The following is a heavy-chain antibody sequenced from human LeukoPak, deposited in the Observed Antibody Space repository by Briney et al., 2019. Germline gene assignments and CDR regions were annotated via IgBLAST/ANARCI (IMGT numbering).Heavy chain of an antibody. Sequence: GGSLRLSCAASGFTFSSYSMNWVRQAPGKGLEWVSSISSSSSYIYYADSVKGRFTISRDNAKHSLYLQMNSLRAEDTAVYYCAKDERYYDSSGYFFFPYWGQGTLVTVSS. J-gene: IGHJ4*02. V-gene: IGHV3-21*04. CDR2: ISSSSSYI. D-gene: IGHD3-22*01. CDR1: GFTFSSYS. CDR3: AKDERYYDSSGYFFFPY.